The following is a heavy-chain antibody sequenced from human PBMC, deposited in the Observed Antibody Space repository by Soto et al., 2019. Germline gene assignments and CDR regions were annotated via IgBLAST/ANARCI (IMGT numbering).Heavy chain of an antibody. CDR1: GFTFSRYG. Sequence: QVQLVESGGAVVQPGRSLRLSCAVSGFTFSRYGMHWVRQAPGKGLEWVEVIWYDGSNENYADSVKGRFTISRDNCENTLYLQMNSLRAEDTAVYYCARAGRLYGSGSRGYYFYGMDVWGQGTTVTGSS. CDR2: IWYDGSNE. CDR3: ARAGRLYGSGSRGYYFYGMDV. D-gene: IGHD3-10*01. J-gene: IGHJ6*02. V-gene: IGHV3-33*01.